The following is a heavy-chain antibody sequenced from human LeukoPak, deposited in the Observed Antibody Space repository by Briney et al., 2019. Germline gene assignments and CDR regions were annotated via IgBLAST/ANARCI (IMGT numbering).Heavy chain of an antibody. CDR2: ISYDGSNK. CDR3: AKDYGDYGTVDY. Sequence: GGSLRLSCAASGFTFSSYSMHWVRRAPGKGLEWVAVISYDGSNKYYADSVKGRFTISRDNSKNTLSLQMNSLRAEDTAVYYCAKDYGDYGTVDYWGQGTLVSVSS. CDR1: GFTFSSYS. V-gene: IGHV3-30*18. D-gene: IGHD4-17*01. J-gene: IGHJ4*02.